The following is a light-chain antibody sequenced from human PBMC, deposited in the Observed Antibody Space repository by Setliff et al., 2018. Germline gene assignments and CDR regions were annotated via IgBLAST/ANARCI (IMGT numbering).Light chain of an antibody. CDR1: SSDVGGYNL. Sequence: QSVLTQPRSVSGSPGQSVTISCSGTSSDVGGYNLVSWFQQHPGKAPKLMIYDVSERPSGVSNRFSGSKSGNTASLTISGLQAEDEADYYCCSYAGSSTLFGGGTKVTVL. V-gene: IGLV2-23*02. J-gene: IGLJ2*01. CDR3: CSYAGSSTL. CDR2: DVS.